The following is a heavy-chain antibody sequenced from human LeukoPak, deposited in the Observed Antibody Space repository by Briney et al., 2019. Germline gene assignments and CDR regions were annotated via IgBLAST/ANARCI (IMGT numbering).Heavy chain of an antibody. V-gene: IGHV4-4*07. CDR3: ATDLGTTVDS. CDR1: GGSISSYY. CDR2: IYTSGSI. D-gene: IGHD4-17*01. Sequence: PSETLSLTCTVSGGSISSYYWSWIRQPAGKGLEWIGRIYTSGSIKYNPSLKSRVTMSVDTSKNQLSLKLSSVTAADTAVYYCATDLGTTVDSWGQGTLVTVSS. J-gene: IGHJ4*02.